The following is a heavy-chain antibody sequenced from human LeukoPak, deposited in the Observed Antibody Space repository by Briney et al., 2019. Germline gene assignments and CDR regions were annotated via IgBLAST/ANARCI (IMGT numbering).Heavy chain of an antibody. J-gene: IGHJ4*02. CDR2: ISYDGSNK. D-gene: IGHD3-22*01. CDR3: AKGNYYDSSGYFDY. Sequence: GGSLRLSCAASGFTFSSYGMHWVRQAPGKGLEWVAVISYDGSNKYYADSVKGRFTSSRDNSKNTLYLQMNSLRAEDTAVYYCAKGNYYDSSGYFDYWGQGTLVTVSS. V-gene: IGHV3-30*18. CDR1: GFTFSSYG.